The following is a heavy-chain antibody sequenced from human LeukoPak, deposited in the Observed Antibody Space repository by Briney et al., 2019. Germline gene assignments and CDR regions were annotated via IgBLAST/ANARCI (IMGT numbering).Heavy chain of an antibody. Sequence: PSETLSLTCAVYGGSFSGYYWSWIRQPPGKGLEWIGEINHSGSTNYNPSLKSRVTISVDTSKNQFSLKLSSVTAADTAVYYCASQDTAMVHDYWGQGTLVTVSS. J-gene: IGHJ4*02. V-gene: IGHV4-34*01. CDR2: INHSGST. D-gene: IGHD5-18*01. CDR1: GGSFSGYY. CDR3: ASQDTAMVHDY.